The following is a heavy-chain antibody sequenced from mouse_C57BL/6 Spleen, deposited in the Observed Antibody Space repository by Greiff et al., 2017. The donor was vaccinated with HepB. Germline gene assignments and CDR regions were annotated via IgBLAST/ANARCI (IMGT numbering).Heavy chain of an antibody. CDR2: ISYDGSN. D-gene: IGHD3-2*02. J-gene: IGHJ2*01. Sequence: VQLKESGPGLVKPSQSLSLTCSVTGYSITSGYYWNWIRQFPGNKLEWMGYISYDGSNNYNPSLKNRISITRDTSKNQFFLKLNSVTTEDTATYYCARDQGGRGFDYWGQGTTLTVSS. V-gene: IGHV3-6*01. CDR1: GYSITSGYY. CDR3: ARDQGGRGFDY.